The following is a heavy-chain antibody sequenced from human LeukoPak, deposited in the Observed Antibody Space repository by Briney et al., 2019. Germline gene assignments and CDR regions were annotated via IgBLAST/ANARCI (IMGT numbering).Heavy chain of an antibody. V-gene: IGHV4-38-2*02. CDR1: NYCISTGYY. J-gene: IGHJ4*02. Sequence: SETLSLTCTVSNYCISTGYYWGWIRQTPGKGLEWMGSIYHTGHTYDNPSLKSRVTVSVDTSKNQFSLKLTSVTAADTAVYYCAREAIALAGRHDYWGQGTLVTVSP. D-gene: IGHD6-19*01. CDR3: AREAIALAGRHDY. CDR2: IYHTGHT.